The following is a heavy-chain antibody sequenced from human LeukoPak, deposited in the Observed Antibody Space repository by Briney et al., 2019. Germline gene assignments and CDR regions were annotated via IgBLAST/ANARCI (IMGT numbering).Heavy chain of an antibody. J-gene: IGHJ6*02. CDR3: ASAVRRYYYGSGSFNYGMDV. CDR2: INHSGST. V-gene: IGHV4-34*01. Sequence: SETLSLTCAVYGGSFSGYYWSWIRQPPGKGLEWIGEINHSGSTNYNPSLKSRVTISVDTSKNQFSLKLSSVTAADTAVYYCASAVRRYYYGSGSFNYGMDVWGQGTTVTVS. CDR1: GGSFSGYY. D-gene: IGHD3-10*01.